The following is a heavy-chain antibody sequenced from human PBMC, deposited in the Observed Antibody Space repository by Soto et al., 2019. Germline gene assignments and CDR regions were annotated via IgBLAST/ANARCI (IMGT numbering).Heavy chain of an antibody. J-gene: IGHJ5*02. CDR2: ITAGNGNT. D-gene: IGHD6-19*01. CDR3: ARRAGPTPFDR. CDR1: GYTFTSYT. Sequence: GASVKVSCKASGYTFTSYTMHWVRQATGQRLEWMGWITAGNGNTKYSQKFQGRVTITRDTSASTVYMELNSLTSEDTAVYYCARRAGPTPFDRWGKGTPVTVSS. V-gene: IGHV1-3*01.